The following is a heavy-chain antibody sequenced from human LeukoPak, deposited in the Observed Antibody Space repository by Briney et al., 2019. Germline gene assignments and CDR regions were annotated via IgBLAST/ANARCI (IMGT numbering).Heavy chain of an antibody. Sequence: PSQTLSLTCTVSGGSISSGSYYWSWLRQPAGKGLEWIGRIYSTGSTNYNPSLKSRVTISVDTSENQFSLKLSSVTAADTALYYCARDGPSSGTYSSSWYFDLWGRGTLVTVSS. CDR2: IYSTGST. J-gene: IGHJ2*01. V-gene: IGHV4-61*02. CDR1: GGSISSGSYY. CDR3: ARDGPSSGTYSSSWYFDL. D-gene: IGHD1-26*01.